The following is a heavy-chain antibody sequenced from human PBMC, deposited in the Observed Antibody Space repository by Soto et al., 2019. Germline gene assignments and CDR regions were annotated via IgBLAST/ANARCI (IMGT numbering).Heavy chain of an antibody. Sequence: QVQLVQSGAEVKKPGASVKVSCKASGYTFTSYGISWVRQAPGQGLEGMGWIIAYNGNTNYAQKLQGRVTMTTDTSTSTAYMELRSMRSDDTAVNYCASYYDRGYSGYDHYYYYGMDVWGQGTTVTVSS. J-gene: IGHJ6*02. CDR3: ASYYDRGYSGYDHYYYYGMDV. CDR2: IIAYNGNT. D-gene: IGHD5-12*01. CDR1: GYTFTSYG. V-gene: IGHV1-18*01.